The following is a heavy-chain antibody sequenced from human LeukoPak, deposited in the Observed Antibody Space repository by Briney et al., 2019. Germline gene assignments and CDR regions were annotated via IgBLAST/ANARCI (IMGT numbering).Heavy chain of an antibody. CDR1: GFTFSSYW. D-gene: IGHD3-9*01. Sequence: GGSLRLSCAASGFTFSSYWMSWVRQAPGKGLEWVANIKQDGIEKYYVDSVKGRFTISRDNAKNSLYLQMNSLRAEDTAVYYCARDKKSGILTGYPLNYYYYGMDVWGQGTTVTVSS. CDR3: ARDKKSGILTGYPLNYYYYGMDV. CDR2: IKQDGIEK. J-gene: IGHJ6*02. V-gene: IGHV3-7*01.